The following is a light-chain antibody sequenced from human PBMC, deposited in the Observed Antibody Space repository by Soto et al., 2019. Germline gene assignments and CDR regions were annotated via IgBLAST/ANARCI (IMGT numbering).Light chain of an antibody. CDR2: GGS. Sequence: EIVLTQSPATLSVSPGERVTLSCRASQSVSGYLGWYQQKLGQAPRLLIYGGSTRAAGIPARFSGRGSGTEFTLTITSLQSEDFALYYCQQYNGRLWTFGQGTRV. J-gene: IGKJ1*01. CDR1: QSVSGY. CDR3: QQYNGRLWT. V-gene: IGKV3-15*01.